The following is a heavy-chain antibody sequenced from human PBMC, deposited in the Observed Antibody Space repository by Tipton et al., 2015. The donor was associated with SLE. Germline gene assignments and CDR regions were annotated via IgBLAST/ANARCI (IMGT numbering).Heavy chain of an antibody. J-gene: IGHJ6*02. CDR1: GGSITSHY. CDR3: ARDKLGTIFGEAGYGMDV. CDR2: ISYSGDT. Sequence: TLSLTCTVSGGSITSHYWSWIRQPPGQGLEWIGYISYSGDTNFNPSLKSRVTLSVDTSKKQFSLKLSSVTAADTAVYYCARDKLGTIFGEAGYGMDVWGQGTTVTVSS. D-gene: IGHD3-3*01. V-gene: IGHV4-59*11.